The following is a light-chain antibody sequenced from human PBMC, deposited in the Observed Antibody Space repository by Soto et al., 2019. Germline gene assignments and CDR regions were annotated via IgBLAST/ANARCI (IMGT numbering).Light chain of an antibody. V-gene: IGKV3-20*01. Sequence: EIVLTQSPGTLSLSPGERATLSCRASQSVSSSYLAWYQQKPGQAPRLVIYSASSRATGITDRFSGSGSGTDFTLTISRLEPEDFAVYYCHQYGRSPPITFGQGTRLEIK. CDR1: QSVSSSY. CDR2: SAS. J-gene: IGKJ5*01. CDR3: HQYGRSPPIT.